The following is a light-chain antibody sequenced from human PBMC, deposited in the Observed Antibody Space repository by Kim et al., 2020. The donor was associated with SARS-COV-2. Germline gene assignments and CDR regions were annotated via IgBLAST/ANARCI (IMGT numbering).Light chain of an antibody. J-gene: IGLJ3*02. V-gene: IGLV1-47*02. CDR3: AAWDDSLSGRV. Sequence: GQRVTISGYGSRSKVGNNYVSWYQQLPGTAPKLLIYGDNQRPSGVPDRFSGSTSGTSASLAISGLRSEDEADYYCAAWDDSLSGRVFGGGTQLTVL. CDR1: RSKVGNNY. CDR2: GDN.